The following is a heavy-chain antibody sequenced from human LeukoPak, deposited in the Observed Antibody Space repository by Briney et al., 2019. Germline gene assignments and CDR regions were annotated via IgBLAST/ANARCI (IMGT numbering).Heavy chain of an antibody. CDR3: ARSHYDILTGYYSNLDY. Sequence: SETLSLTCTVSGGSISSYYWSWIRQPPGKGLEWIGYIYYSGSTNYNPSLKSRVTISVETSKNQSSLKLSSVTAADTAVYYCARSHYDILTGYYSNLDYWGQGTLVTVSS. J-gene: IGHJ4*02. CDR2: IYYSGST. V-gene: IGHV4-59*01. CDR1: GGSISSYY. D-gene: IGHD3-9*01.